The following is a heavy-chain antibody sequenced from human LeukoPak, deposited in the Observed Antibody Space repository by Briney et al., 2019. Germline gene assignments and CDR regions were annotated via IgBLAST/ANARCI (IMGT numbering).Heavy chain of an antibody. V-gene: IGHV1-24*01. CDR2: FDPEDGET. CDR3: ATVEYSSGRYLTGEYYFDY. Sequence: ASVKVSCKVSRYTLTELSMHWVRQAPGKGLEWMGGFDPEDGETTYAQKFQGRVTMTEDTSTDTAYMELSSLRSEDTAVYYCATVEYSSGRYLTGEYYFDYWGQGTLVTVSS. D-gene: IGHD6-19*01. J-gene: IGHJ4*02. CDR1: RYTLTELS.